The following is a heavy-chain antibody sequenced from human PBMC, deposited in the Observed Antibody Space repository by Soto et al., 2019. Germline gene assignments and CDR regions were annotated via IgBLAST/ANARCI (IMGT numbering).Heavy chain of an antibody. V-gene: IGHV4-39*01. J-gene: IGHJ4*02. Sequence: QLKLQESGPGLVKPSETLSRTCTVSGDSVSSSNYYWGWIRQPPGKGLEWIGSVYYSGSTYYNPSLKSRVTMSVDTSKNQLSLKLSSVTAADAAVYYCARHPTFSGWEYYFDYWGQGTPVTVSS. CDR1: GDSVSSSNYY. CDR2: VYYSGST. D-gene: IGHD6-19*01. CDR3: ARHPTFSGWEYYFDY.